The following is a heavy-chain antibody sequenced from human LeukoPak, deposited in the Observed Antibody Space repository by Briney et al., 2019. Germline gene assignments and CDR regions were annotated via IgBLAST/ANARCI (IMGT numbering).Heavy chain of an antibody. J-gene: IGHJ6*03. CDR2: IYHSGST. CDR3: ARESRNYDYYYYYMDV. V-gene: IGHV4-38-2*02. CDR1: GYSISSGYY. Sequence: SETLFLTCTVSGYSISSGYYWGWIRQPPGKGLEWIGSIYHSGSTYYNPSLKSRVTISVDTSKNQFSLKLSSVTAADTAVYYCARESRNYDYYYYYMDVWGKGTTVTVSS. D-gene: IGHD1-14*01.